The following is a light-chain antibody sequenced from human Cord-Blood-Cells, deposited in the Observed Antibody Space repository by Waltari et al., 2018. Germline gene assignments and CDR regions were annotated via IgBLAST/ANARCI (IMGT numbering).Light chain of an antibody. Sequence: QSALTQPRSVSGSPGPSVTLSCPGTSSDVGGYNYVSWYQQHPGKAPKHMIYDVSKRPAGVPDRFSGSKSGNTASLTISRLQADDEADYYCCSYAGSYTYVFGTGTKVTVL. CDR3: CSYAGSYTYV. J-gene: IGLJ1*01. V-gene: IGLV2-11*01. CDR1: SSDVGGYNY. CDR2: DVS.